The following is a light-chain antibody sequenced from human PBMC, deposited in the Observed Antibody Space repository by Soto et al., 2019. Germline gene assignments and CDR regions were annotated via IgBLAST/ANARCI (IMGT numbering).Light chain of an antibody. CDR1: QTISSS. CDR2: TAS. CDR3: QQSYRTPWT. J-gene: IGKJ1*01. V-gene: IGKV1-39*01. Sequence: DLPMTQSPSSLSASVGDRVTITCRASQTISSSLNWYQQKPGTAPKLLIYTASRLQSGVPSRFSGSGSGTDFTLTISSLQPEDFTTYYCQQSYRTPWTFGQGTKVEIK.